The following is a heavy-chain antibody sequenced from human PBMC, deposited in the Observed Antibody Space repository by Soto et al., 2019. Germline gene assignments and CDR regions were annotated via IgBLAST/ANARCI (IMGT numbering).Heavy chain of an antibody. D-gene: IGHD2-15*01. V-gene: IGHV3-30*04. J-gene: IGHJ4*02. CDR2: ISNDGRGK. CDR3: ARDQCFGGGRSCYYFDF. Sequence: LSLSCAASGFTFTTYAIHWVRQAPGKGLEWVAVISNDGRGKYYADSVKGRFTISRDNSKNTLYLQMNSLRSDDTAVYYCARDQCFGGGRSCYYFDFWGQGTLVTVSS. CDR1: GFTFTTYA.